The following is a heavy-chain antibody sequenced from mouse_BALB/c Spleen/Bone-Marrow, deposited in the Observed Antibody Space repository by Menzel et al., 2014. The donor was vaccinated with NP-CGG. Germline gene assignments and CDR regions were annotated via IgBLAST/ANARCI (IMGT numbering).Heavy chain of an antibody. D-gene: IGHD1-1*01. Sequence: EVNVVESGPELVKPGASVKISCKASGYSFTGYFMNWVMQSHGKSLEWTGRINPYNGDTFYNQKFKGKATLTVDKSSSTARMELRSLASEDSAVYYCTRVTTDWYFDVWGAGTTVTVSS. J-gene: IGHJ1*01. V-gene: IGHV1-20*02. CDR2: INPYNGDT. CDR3: TRVTTDWYFDV. CDR1: GYSFTGYF.